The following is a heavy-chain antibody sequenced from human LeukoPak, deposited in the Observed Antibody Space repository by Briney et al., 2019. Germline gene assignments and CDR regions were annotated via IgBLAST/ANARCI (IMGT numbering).Heavy chain of an antibody. CDR1: GFNVSSKY. D-gene: IGHD2-15*01. CDR2: IYAGGGT. J-gene: IGHJ4*02. V-gene: IGHV3-53*01. Sequence: GGSLRLSCAASGFNVSSKYMSWVRQAPGKGLEWVSAIYAGGGTYYADSVKGRFTISRDDSKNTLYLQMKSLRAEDTAVYYCARGDGYCSGAACYSLYWGQGTLATVSS. CDR3: ARGDGYCSGAACYSLY.